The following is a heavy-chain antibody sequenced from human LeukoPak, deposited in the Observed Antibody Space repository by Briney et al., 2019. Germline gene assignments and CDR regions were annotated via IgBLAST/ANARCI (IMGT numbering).Heavy chain of an antibody. D-gene: IGHD5-12*01. Sequence: SETLSLTCAVYGGSFSGYYWSWIRQPPGKGLEWIGEINHSGSTNYNPSLKSRVTISVDTSKNQFSLKLSSVTAADTAVYYCARGTRRDGYNFPLPFDYWGQGTLVTVSS. J-gene: IGHJ4*02. CDR3: ARGTRRDGYNFPLPFDY. V-gene: IGHV4-34*01. CDR2: INHSGST. CDR1: GGSFSGYY.